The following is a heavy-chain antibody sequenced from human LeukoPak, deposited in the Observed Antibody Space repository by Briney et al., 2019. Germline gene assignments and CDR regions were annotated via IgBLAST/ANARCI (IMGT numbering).Heavy chain of an antibody. CDR3: ARDTKVERDFDY. Sequence: SETLSLNCTVSGGSISSYYWSWIRQPPGKGLEWIGYIYYSGSTNYNPSLKSRVTISVDTSKNQFSLKLSSVTAADTAVYYCARDTKVERDFDYWGQGTLVTVSS. V-gene: IGHV4-59*12. J-gene: IGHJ4*02. D-gene: IGHD5-24*01. CDR2: IYYSGST. CDR1: GGSISSYY.